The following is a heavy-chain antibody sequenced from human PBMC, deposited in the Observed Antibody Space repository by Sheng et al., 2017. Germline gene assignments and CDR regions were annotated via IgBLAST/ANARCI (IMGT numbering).Heavy chain of an antibody. CDR1: DSPLVSYA. CDR3: AKHPGYSSGWTPRMYYFDY. CDR2: ISGSGGST. Sequence: EVQLLESGGGLVQPGGSRRDSPVQPLDSPLVSYAMSWVRQAPGKGLEWVSAISGSGGSTYYADSVKGRFTISRDNSKNTLYLQMNSLRAEDTAVYYCAKHPGYSSGWTPRMYYFDYWGQGTLVTVSS. J-gene: IGHJ4*02. D-gene: IGHD6-19*01. V-gene: IGHV3-23*01.